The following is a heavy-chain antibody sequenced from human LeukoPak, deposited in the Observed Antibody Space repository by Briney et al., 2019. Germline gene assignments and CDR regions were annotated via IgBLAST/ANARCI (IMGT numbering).Heavy chain of an antibody. D-gene: IGHD3-10*01. CDR1: GGSISSGDYY. CDR3: ARGPYGSGSYY. CDR2: IYYSGTT. V-gene: IGHV4-30-4*01. Sequence: SETLSLTCTVSGGSISSGDYYWSWIRQPPGKGLEWIGYIYYSGTTYYNPSLKSRVTISVDTSKNQFSLKLTSVTAADTAVYYCARGPYGSGSYYWGQGTLVTVSS. J-gene: IGHJ4*02.